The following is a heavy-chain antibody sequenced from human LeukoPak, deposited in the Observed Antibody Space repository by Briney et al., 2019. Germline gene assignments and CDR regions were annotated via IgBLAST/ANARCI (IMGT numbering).Heavy chain of an antibody. CDR3: ARGPNSNWSGLDF. J-gene: IGHJ4*02. CDR1: GHTFSSHW. V-gene: IGHV3-74*01. Sequence: GGSLRLSCAASGHTFSSHWMHWARQLPGKGLVWVSRISPTGSTTSYADSVKGRFTVSRDNAKNTLYLQVNNLRAEDTAVYYCARGPNSNWSGLDFWGQGTLLTVSS. CDR2: ISPTGSTT. D-gene: IGHD6-6*01.